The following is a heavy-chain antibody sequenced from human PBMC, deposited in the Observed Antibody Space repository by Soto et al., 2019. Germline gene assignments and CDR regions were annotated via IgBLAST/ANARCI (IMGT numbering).Heavy chain of an antibody. CDR3: ARVGSAIAVAVTGSGAFDI. CDR2: IKQDGSEK. D-gene: IGHD6-19*01. V-gene: IGHV3-7*03. Sequence: GGSLRLSCAASGFTFSSYWMSWVRQAPGKGLEWVANIKQDGSEKYYVDSVKGRFTISRDNAKNSLYLQMNSLRAEDTAVYYCARVGSAIAVAVTGSGAFDIWGQGTMVTVSS. CDR1: GFTFSSYW. J-gene: IGHJ3*02.